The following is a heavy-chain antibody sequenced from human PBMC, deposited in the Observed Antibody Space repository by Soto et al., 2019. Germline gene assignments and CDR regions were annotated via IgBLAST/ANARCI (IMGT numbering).Heavy chain of an antibody. CDR1: GYTFTDYY. J-gene: IGHJ4*02. D-gene: IGHD4-17*01. CDR3: ARAVSTLLYYFDC. V-gene: IGHV1-2*02. CDR2: INPNSGGT. Sequence: ASVKVSCKAYGYTFTDYYMHWVRQAPGQGLEWMGWINPNSGGTNYAQKFQGRVTMTRDTSISTAYMEVSRLRSDDTAVYYCARAVSTLLYYFDCWGQGTLVTVSS.